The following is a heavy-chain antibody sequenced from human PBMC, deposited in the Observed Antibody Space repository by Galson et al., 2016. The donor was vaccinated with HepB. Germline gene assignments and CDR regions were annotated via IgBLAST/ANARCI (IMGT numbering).Heavy chain of an antibody. V-gene: IGHV3-21*01. CDR1: GFTFSSYS. CDR2: ISSSISYI. Sequence: SLRLSCAASGFTFSSYSMNWVRQAPGKGLEWVSSISSSISYIYYADSVKGRFTISRDNAKNSLYLQMNSLRAEDTAVYYCASGYSYGYFYYWGQGTLVTVSS. J-gene: IGHJ4*02. CDR3: ASGYSYGYFYY. D-gene: IGHD5-18*01.